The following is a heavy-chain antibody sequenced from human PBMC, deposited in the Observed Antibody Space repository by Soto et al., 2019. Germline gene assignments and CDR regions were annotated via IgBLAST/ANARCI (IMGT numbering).Heavy chain of an antibody. CDR1: GFSFSNYV. Sequence: EVQLVESGGALVQPGGSLRLSCVASGFSFSNYVMHWFRQVPGKGLVWVSRVSHAGAFTTYADSVKGRFTISRDNSKNTLYLQMNSMSADDMAVYYFTRDLEWLLFGYWGQGTVVTVSS. D-gene: IGHD3-3*01. CDR2: VSHAGAFT. CDR3: TRDLEWLLFGY. J-gene: IGHJ4*02. V-gene: IGHV3-74*01.